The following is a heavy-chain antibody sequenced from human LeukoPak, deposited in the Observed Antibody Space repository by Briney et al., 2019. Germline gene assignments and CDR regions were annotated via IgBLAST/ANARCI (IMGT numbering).Heavy chain of an antibody. J-gene: IGHJ3*02. Sequence: PSETLSLTCTVSGASIRSGDYYWSWLRQPPGKGLEWIGYIYDSGSTYYNPSLKSRITISVDTSENRFSLKLSSVTATDTAVYYCARDCSGGSCYGAFDIWGQGTMVTVSS. V-gene: IGHV4-30-4*01. CDR1: GASIRSGDYY. CDR2: IYDSGST. CDR3: ARDCSGGSCYGAFDI. D-gene: IGHD2-15*01.